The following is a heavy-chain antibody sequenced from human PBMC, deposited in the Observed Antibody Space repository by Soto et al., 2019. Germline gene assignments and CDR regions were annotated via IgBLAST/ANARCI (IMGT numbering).Heavy chain of an antibody. CDR1: GGSISSSSYY. D-gene: IGHD3-22*01. CDR2: IYYSGST. J-gene: IGHJ4*02. V-gene: IGHV4-39*01. CDR3: ARLASIVVVDY. Sequence: SETLSLTCTVSGGSISSSSYYWGWIRQPPGKGLEWIGSIYYSGSTYYNPSLKSRVTISVDTSKNQFSLKLSSVTAADTAVYYCARLASIVVVDYWGQGTLVTVSS.